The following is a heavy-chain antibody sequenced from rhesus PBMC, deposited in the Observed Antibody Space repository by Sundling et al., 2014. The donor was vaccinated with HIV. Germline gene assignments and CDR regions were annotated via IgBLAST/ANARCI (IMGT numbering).Heavy chain of an antibody. Sequence: QVQLQESGPGLVKPSETLSLTCIVSGASISTYWWSWIRQTPGKGLEWIGEINGNSGHTIYNPSVKSRVTFSRDTSKNQFSLKLNSVTAADTAVYYCATAGSSGSYKKFDSWGQGVLVTVSS. J-gene: IGHJ4*01. CDR1: GASISTYW. CDR2: INGNSGHT. CDR3: ATAGSSGSYKKFDS. D-gene: IGHD3-16*01. V-gene: IGHV4-80*01.